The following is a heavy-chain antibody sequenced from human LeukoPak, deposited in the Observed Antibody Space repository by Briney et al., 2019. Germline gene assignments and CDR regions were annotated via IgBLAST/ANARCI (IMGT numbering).Heavy chain of an antibody. CDR1: GFPFSTYT. CDR2: IIGSGGST. Sequence: GGSLRLSCAASGFPFSTYTMSWVRQAPGKGLEWVSAIIGSGGSTYYADSVKGRFTISRDNSKNTLYLQMNSLRAEDTAVYYCAKRSYSSGYYYDYWGQGTLVTVSS. V-gene: IGHV3-23*01. D-gene: IGHD3-22*01. CDR3: AKRSYSSGYYYDY. J-gene: IGHJ4*02.